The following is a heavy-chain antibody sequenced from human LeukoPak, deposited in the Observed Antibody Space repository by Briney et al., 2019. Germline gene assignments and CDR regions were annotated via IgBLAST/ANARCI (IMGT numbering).Heavy chain of an antibody. J-gene: IGHJ4*02. D-gene: IGHD5-18*01. CDR2: IMQDGSEK. Sequence: GGSLRLSCAASGFTFSSNWMSWVRQAPGKGREWVANIMQDGSEKYYVDSVKGRFTISRDNAKNSLYLQMNSLRAEDTAVYYCASSDVDTAMARDDYWGQRTLVTVSS. CDR3: ASSDVDTAMARDDY. V-gene: IGHV3-7*01. CDR1: GFTFSSNW.